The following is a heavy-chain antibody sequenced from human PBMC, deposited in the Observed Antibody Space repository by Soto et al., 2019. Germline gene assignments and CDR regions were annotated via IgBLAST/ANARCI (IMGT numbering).Heavy chain of an antibody. CDR2: IIPIFGTA. V-gene: IGHV1-69*13. D-gene: IGHD5-18*01. J-gene: IGHJ4*02. CDR3: ARAPAMAYYFDY. Sequence: GPSGKVCCKASRGTFSSYAISWVRQAPGQGLEWMGGIIPIFGTANYAQKFQGRVTITADESTSTAYMELSSLRSEDTAVYYCARAPAMAYYFDYWGQGTLVTVSS. CDR1: RGTFSSYA.